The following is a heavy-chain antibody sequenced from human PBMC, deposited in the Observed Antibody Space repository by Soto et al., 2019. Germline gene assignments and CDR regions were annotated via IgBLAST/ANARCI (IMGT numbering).Heavy chain of an antibody. Sequence: PGGSTRLSCAASGFTFSSYAMSWVRQAPGKGLEWVSAISGSGGSTYYADSVKGRFTISRDNSKNTLYLQMNSLRAEDTAVYYCAKDLYRYYDFWSGYSYYYYYGMDVWGQGTTVTVSS. CDR1: GFTFSSYA. CDR2: ISGSGGST. D-gene: IGHD3-3*01. V-gene: IGHV3-23*01. J-gene: IGHJ6*02. CDR3: AKDLYRYYDFWSGYSYYYYYGMDV.